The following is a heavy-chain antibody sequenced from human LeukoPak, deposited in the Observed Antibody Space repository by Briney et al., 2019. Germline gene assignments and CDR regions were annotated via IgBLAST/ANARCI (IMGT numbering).Heavy chain of an antibody. J-gene: IGHJ4*02. V-gene: IGHV3-30*13. D-gene: IGHD5/OR15-5a*01. Sequence: PGGSLRLSCAASGFTLNNAWMSWVRQAPGKGLEWVSVSSSDETYKFYADSVRGRFTISRDNSKNRLYLQMSDLRAEDTAVYFCARSVSGVWLFDYWGRGTLVTVSS. CDR1: GFTLNNAW. CDR3: ARSVSGVWLFDY. CDR2: SSSDETYK.